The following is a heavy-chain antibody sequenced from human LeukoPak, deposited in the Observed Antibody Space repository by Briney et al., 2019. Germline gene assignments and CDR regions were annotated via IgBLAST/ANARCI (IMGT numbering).Heavy chain of an antibody. Sequence: PGGSLRLSCAASGFTFSSYWMSWVRQAPGKGLEWVAIIKQDGSEKYYVDSVKGRFTISRDNSKNTLYLQMNSLRAEDTAVYYCAKDLVWIAVAGDFDYWGQGTLVTVSS. V-gene: IGHV3-7*03. D-gene: IGHD6-19*01. CDR3: AKDLVWIAVAGDFDY. CDR1: GFTFSSYW. J-gene: IGHJ4*02. CDR2: IKQDGSEK.